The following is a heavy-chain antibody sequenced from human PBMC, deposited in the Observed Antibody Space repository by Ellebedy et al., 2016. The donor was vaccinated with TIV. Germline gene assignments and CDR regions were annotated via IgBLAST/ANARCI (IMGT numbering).Heavy chain of an antibody. D-gene: IGHD2-2*01. V-gene: IGHV1-69*13. CDR3: VRRDIVVVPAALQVTNYYYGMDV. J-gene: IGHJ6*02. Sequence: SVKVSXXASGGTFSSYAISWVRQAPGQGLEWMGGIIPIFGTANYAQKLQGRVTITADESTSTAYMELSSLRSEDTAVYYCVRRDIVVVPAALQVTNYYYGMDVWGQGTTVTVSS. CDR1: GGTFSSYA. CDR2: IIPIFGTA.